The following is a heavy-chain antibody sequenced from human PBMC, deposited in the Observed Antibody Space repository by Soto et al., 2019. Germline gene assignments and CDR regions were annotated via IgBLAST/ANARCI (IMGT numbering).Heavy chain of an antibody. Sequence: QVQLQESGPGLVKPSQTLSLTCTVSGGSISSGDYYCSWIRQPPGKGLEWIGYIYYSGSTYYNPSLKSRVTISVDTSKNQFSLKLSSVTAADTAVYYCARGVGDYGPASTEFVYWGQGTLVTVSS. J-gene: IGHJ4*02. D-gene: IGHD4-17*01. CDR3: ARGVGDYGPASTEFVY. V-gene: IGHV4-30-4*01. CDR2: IYYSGST. CDR1: GGSISSGDYY.